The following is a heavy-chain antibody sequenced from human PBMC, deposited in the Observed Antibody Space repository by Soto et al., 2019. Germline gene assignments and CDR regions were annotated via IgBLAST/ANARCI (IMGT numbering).Heavy chain of an antibody. CDR3: ARGGLQAQGVQYNHYAMDV. Sequence: SVKVSCKASGGTFDRQTINWCRQSPGQGLEWMGGIIPIFSTPKYAQEFQGRVMLTADKSTSTAYMELSSLRYEDTAVYYCARGGLQAQGVQYNHYAMDVWGQGTTVTVSS. CDR2: IIPIFSTP. J-gene: IGHJ6*02. D-gene: IGHD4-4*01. V-gene: IGHV1-69*06. CDR1: GGTFDRQT.